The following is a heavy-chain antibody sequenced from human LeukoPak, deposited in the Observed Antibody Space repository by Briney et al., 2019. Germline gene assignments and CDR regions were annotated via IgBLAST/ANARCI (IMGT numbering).Heavy chain of an antibody. CDR1: GIAVSGNY. CDR2: ISSSSSYI. D-gene: IGHD3-10*01. V-gene: IGHV3-21*01. CDR3: ARSYYGSGIDY. Sequence: PGGSLRLSCAASGIAVSGNYMSWVRQTPGKGLEWVSSISSSSSYIYYADSVKGRFTISRDNAKNSLYLQMNSLRVEDTAVYYCARSYYGSGIDYWGQGTLVAVSS. J-gene: IGHJ4*02.